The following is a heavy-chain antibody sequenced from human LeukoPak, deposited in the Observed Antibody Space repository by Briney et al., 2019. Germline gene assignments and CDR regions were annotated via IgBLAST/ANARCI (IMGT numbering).Heavy chain of an antibody. J-gene: IGHJ4*02. CDR3: ARGGYYDSSGYLY. V-gene: IGHV4-59*12. D-gene: IGHD3-22*01. CDR2: IYYSGST. CDR1: GGSISSYY. Sequence: SETLSLTCTVSGGSISSYYWSWIRQPPGKGLEWIGYIYYSGSTNYNPSLKSRVTMSVDTSKNQFSLKLSSVTAADTAVYYCARGGYYDSSGYLYWGQGTLVTVSS.